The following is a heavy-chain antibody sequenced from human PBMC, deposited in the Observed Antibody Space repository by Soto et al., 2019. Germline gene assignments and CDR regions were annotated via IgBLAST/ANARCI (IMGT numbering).Heavy chain of an antibody. CDR2: INGAGTSI. V-gene: IGHV3-74*01. CDR3: VRDRSRNWFDP. D-gene: IGHD2-15*01. J-gene: IGHJ5*02. Sequence: EVQRVESGGGIVQPGGSLRLSCAASGFTFGLYWMHWVRQVPVKGLVWVSRINGAGTSIAYADSVKGRFTVSRDNAKNTLYLQMNSLRAEDTAVYYCVRDRSRNWFDPWGLGTLVNVSS. CDR1: GFTFGLYW.